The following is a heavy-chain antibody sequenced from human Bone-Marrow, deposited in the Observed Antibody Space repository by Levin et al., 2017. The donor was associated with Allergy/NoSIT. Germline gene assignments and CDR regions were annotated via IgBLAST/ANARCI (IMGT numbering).Heavy chain of an antibody. CDR1: GFTFSSYS. V-gene: IGHV3-48*02. CDR2: ISSSSTI. J-gene: IGHJ4*02. D-gene: IGHD2/OR15-2a*01. CDR3: ATRITVPY. Sequence: GESLKISCAASGFTFSSYSMNWVRQAPGKGLEWVSYISSSSTIYYADSVKGRFTISRDNAKSSLYLQMNSLRDEDTAVYYCATRITVPYWGQGTLVTVSS.